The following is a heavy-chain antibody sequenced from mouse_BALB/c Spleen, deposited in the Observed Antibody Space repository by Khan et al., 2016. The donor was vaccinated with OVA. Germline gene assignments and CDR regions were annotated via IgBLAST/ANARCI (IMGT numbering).Heavy chain of an antibody. CDR3: ARRRGSMDY. CDR2: IFPGDGTT. J-gene: IGHJ4*01. V-gene: IGHV1S56*01. Sequence: QVQLQQSGAEVVKSGASVKLSCKASGYTFTSYDLNWVRQRPEQGLEWIGWIFPGDGTTKYNEKFRGKATLTTDKSSSTAYIQLSRLTSEDSAFYFCARRRGSMDYWGQGTSVTVSS. CDR1: GYTFTSYD.